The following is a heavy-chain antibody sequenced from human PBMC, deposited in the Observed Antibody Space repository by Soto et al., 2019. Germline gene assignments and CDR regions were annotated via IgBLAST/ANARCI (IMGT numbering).Heavy chain of an antibody. D-gene: IGHD4-17*01. CDR2: IRSKANSYAT. Sequence: GGSLRLSCAASGFTFSGSAMHWVRQASGKGLEWVGRIRSKANSYATAYAASGKGRFTISGDDSKNTAYLQMNSLKTEDTAVYYCTRHVYGEFGKGRDLSTSAWGQGTLVTVSS. J-gene: IGHJ5*02. CDR1: GFTFSGSA. V-gene: IGHV3-73*01. CDR3: TRHVYGEFGKGRDLSTSA.